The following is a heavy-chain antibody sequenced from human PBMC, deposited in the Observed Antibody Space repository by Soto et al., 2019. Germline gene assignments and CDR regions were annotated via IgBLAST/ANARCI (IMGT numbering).Heavy chain of an antibody. CDR2: IIPIFGTA. CDR1: GGTFSSYA. D-gene: IGHD3-22*01. J-gene: IGHJ3*01. V-gene: IGHV1-69*01. Sequence: QVQLVQSGAEVKKPGSSVKVSCKASGGTFSSYAISWVRQAPGQGLEWMGVIIPIFGTANYAQKFQGRVTITADESTHKAYIELSSLRYEDTAVYYCARVVTYYYDSSGYSDAFDFWGQGTMVTVSS. CDR3: ARVVTYYYDSSGYSDAFDF.